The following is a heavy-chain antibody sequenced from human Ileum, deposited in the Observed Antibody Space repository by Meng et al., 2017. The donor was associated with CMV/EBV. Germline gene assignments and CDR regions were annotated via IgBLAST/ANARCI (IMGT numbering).Heavy chain of an antibody. Sequence: QDQLVQSGGEGKKPGASVKVSCKASGYTFTSQGITWVRQAPGQGLEWMGWINTNNGNTNYAWKFQGRVTMTTDTSTSTGYMELRSLRSDDTAVYYCARGIDYWGQGTLVTVYS. V-gene: IGHV1-18*01. CDR2: INTNNGNT. CDR3: ARGIDY. CDR1: GYTFTSQG. J-gene: IGHJ4*02.